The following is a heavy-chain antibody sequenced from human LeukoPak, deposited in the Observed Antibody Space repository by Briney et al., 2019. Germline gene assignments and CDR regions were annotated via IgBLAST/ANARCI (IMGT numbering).Heavy chain of an antibody. CDR1: GGSISSNGYY. D-gene: IGHD2-2*02. Sequence: SETLSLTCTVSGGSISSNGYYWAWFRQPPGKGLEWIGSIYYSGGTYYNPSLKSRVTISIDTSKNQFSLKLRSVTAADTAVYYCARVDPAAIQTEDWYFDLWGRGTLVTVSS. CDR2: IYYSGGT. V-gene: IGHV4-39*07. CDR3: ARVDPAAIQTEDWYFDL. J-gene: IGHJ2*01.